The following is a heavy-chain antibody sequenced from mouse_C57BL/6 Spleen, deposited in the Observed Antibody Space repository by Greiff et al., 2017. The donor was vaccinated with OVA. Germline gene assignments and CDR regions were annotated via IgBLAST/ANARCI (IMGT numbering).Heavy chain of an antibody. Sequence: EVKLVESGGGLVKPGGSLKLSCAASGFTFSDYGMHWVRQAPEKGLEWVAYISSGSSTIYYADTVKGRFTISRDNAKNTLFLQMTSLGAEDTAMYYCARILPAYWGQGTLVTVSA. CDR2: ISSGSSTI. CDR3: ARILPAY. J-gene: IGHJ3*01. CDR1: GFTFSDYG. V-gene: IGHV5-17*01.